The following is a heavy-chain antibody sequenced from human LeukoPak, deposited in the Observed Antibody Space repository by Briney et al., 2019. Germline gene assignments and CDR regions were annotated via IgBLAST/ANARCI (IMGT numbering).Heavy chain of an antibody. CDR3: VKDLDNHYSQTLFDS. V-gene: IGHV3-64D*06. J-gene: IGHJ4*02. Sequence: GGSLRLSCSASGFTFSRYAMHWVRQAPGKGLEXXXXISNNGGSTYXAXXVXXXXTISRDNSKNTLYLQMSSLRTEDTAVYSCVKDLDNHYSQTLFDSWGQGTLVTVSS. D-gene: IGHD1-14*01. CDR1: GFTFSRYA. CDR2: ISNNGGST.